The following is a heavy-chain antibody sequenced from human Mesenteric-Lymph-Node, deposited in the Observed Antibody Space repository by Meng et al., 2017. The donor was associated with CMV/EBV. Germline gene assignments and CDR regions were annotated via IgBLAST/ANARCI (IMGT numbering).Heavy chain of an antibody. D-gene: IGHD5-18*01. J-gene: IGHJ5*02. Sequence: ESLKISCAASGFTFSDYYMSWIRQSPGKGLEWIGEVNHSGSTNYNPSLKSRVTISVDTSKNQFSLKLSSVTAADTAVYYCARVGSRYSSYWFDPWGQGTLVTVSS. V-gene: IGHV4-34*01. CDR1: GFTFSDYY. CDR3: ARVGSRYSSYWFDP. CDR2: VNHSGST.